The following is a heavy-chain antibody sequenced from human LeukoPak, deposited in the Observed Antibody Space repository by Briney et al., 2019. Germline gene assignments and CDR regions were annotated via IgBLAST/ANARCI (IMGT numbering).Heavy chain of an antibody. D-gene: IGHD2-2*01. CDR1: GSIFTTYW. V-gene: IGHV5-51*01. CDR2: IYPGDSDT. J-gene: IGHJ4*02. Sequence: GESLQISCRCSGSIFTTYWIGWGRQLPGKGGEWIGSIYPGDSDTRYSPSFKGQVAMSADKSINTAYLQWSSLNASDTAMYYCARRQGCSSTSCPPDSWGQGTLVTVSS. CDR3: ARRQGCSSTSCPPDS.